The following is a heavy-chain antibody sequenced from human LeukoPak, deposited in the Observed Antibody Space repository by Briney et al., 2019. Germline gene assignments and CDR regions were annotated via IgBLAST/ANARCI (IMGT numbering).Heavy chain of an antibody. D-gene: IGHD3-22*01. J-gene: IGHJ5*02. CDR1: GGTFSSYA. CDR2: IIPIFGTA. CDR3: ARDARFYYDRSGYYYPLWFDP. Sequence: SVKVSCKASGGTFSSYAISWVRQAPGQGLEWMGGIIPIFGTANYAQKFQGRVTITADESTSTAYMELSSLRSEDTAVYYCARDARFYYDRSGYYYPLWFDPWGQGTLVTVSS. V-gene: IGHV1-69*01.